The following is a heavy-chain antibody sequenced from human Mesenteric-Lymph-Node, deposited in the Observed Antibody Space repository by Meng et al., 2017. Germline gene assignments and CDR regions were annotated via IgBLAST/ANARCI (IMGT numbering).Heavy chain of an antibody. V-gene: IGHV3-33*01. CDR2: IWFDGSDK. CDR3: ARQFDRES. D-gene: IGHD3-10*01. CDR1: GFTFTGYG. Sequence: GESLKISCEASGFTFTGYGMHWVRQAPGKGLEWVAVIWFDGSDKYYADSVKGRFTISRDNSKNTLYLQMNSLRAEDTAVYYCARQFDRESWGQGTLVTVSS. J-gene: IGHJ4*02.